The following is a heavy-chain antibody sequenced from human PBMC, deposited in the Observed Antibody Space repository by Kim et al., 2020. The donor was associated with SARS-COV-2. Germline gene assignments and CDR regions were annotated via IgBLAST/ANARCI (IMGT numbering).Heavy chain of an antibody. V-gene: IGHV3-66*01. Sequence: SGKGRFTISRDNSKNTLYLQMNRLRAEDTAVYYCARWPPRITGTTSVEDYWGQGTLVTVSS. D-gene: IGHD1-20*01. J-gene: IGHJ4*02. CDR3: ARWPPRITGTTSVEDY.